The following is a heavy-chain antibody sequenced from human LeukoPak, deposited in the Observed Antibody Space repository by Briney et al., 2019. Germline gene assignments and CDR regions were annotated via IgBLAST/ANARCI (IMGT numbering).Heavy chain of an antibody. V-gene: IGHV3-11*01. CDR2: ISRSDSTI. CDR1: GFNLRDYY. J-gene: IGHJ5*01. D-gene: IGHD6-19*01. Sequence: GSLRPFCAASGFNLRDYYLTWIRQAPGKGLGWVSYISRSDSTIYYADSVKGRFTISRDNAKNSLYLQMNSLRAEDTAVYYCARDREQWLGRRWFDSWGQGTLVTVSS. CDR3: ARDREQWLGRRWFDS.